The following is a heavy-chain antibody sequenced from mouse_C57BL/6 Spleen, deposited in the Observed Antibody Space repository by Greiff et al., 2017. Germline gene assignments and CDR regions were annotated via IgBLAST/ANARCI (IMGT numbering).Heavy chain of an antibody. CDR1: GFTFSSYA. CDR3: ARDRYDGSSGYFDV. J-gene: IGHJ1*03. D-gene: IGHD1-1*01. V-gene: IGHV5-4*01. Sequence: EVQLVESGGGLVKPGGSLKLSCAASGFTFSSYAMSWVRQTPEKRLEWVATISDGGSYTYYPDNVKGRFTISRDNAKNNLYLQMSHLKSEDTAMXYCARDRYDGSSGYFDVWGTGTTVTVSS. CDR2: ISDGGSYT.